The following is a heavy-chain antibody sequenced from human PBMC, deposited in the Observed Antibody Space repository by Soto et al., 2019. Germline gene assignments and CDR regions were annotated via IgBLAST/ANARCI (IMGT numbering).Heavy chain of an antibody. J-gene: IGHJ4*02. Sequence: HVRLVQTGVEVKKPGASVKVSCEASGDTFTSLEFSWVRQVPGQGLEWMGWISDYNGKTKFAEQFQGRLRLQTDSSASSFSMEVASLTSDDTALYYCARSTSGWPQGPKFFDSWGQGTMVIVSS. CDR2: ISDYNGKT. V-gene: IGHV1-18*01. D-gene: IGHD6-19*01. CDR3: ARSTSGWPQGPKFFDS. CDR1: GDTFTSLE.